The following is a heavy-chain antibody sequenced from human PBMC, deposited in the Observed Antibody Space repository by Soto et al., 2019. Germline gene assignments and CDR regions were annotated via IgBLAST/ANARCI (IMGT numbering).Heavy chain of an antibody. D-gene: IGHD2-21*01. Sequence: GGSLRLSCAASGFTFDDYAMHWVRQAPGKGLEWVSGISYDGSNKYYADSVKGRFTISRDNAKNSLYLQMNSLRDEDTAVYYCARDLLGVVDPDYDYWGQGTLVTLSS. CDR1: GFTFDDYA. CDR2: ISYDGSNK. V-gene: IGHV3-30*03. CDR3: ARDLLGVVDPDYDY. J-gene: IGHJ4*02.